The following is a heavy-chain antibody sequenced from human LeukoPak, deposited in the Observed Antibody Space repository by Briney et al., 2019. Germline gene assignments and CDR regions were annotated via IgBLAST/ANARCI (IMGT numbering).Heavy chain of an antibody. D-gene: IGHD3-10*01. Sequence: TLSLTCTVSGGSISSGGYYWSWIRQPPGKGLEWIGYIYHSGSTYYNPSLRSRVSISVDTSRNQLSLRLTSVTAADTAVYYCARGVQGWFAPWGQGTLVTVSS. CDR1: GGSISSGGYY. CDR2: IYHSGST. CDR3: ARGVQGWFAP. J-gene: IGHJ5*02. V-gene: IGHV4-30-2*05.